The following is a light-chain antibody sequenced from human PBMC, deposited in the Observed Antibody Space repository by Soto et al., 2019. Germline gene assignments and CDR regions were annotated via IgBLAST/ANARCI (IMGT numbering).Light chain of an antibody. CDR3: QSYDSSLSDSVF. V-gene: IGLV1-40*01. J-gene: IGLJ2*01. CDR2: GYN. CDR1: SSNIGAGYD. Sequence: QSVLTQPPSVSGAPGQRVTISCTGNSSNIGAGYDVHWYQQLPGAAPKLLIYGYNKRPSGVPDRFSGSESGTSASLAITGLQAEDEADYYCQSYDSSLSDSVFFGGGTKLTVL.